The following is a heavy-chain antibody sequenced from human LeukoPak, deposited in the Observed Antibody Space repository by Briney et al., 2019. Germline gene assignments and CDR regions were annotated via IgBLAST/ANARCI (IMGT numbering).Heavy chain of an antibody. CDR1: GGSISSYY. D-gene: IGHD6-13*01. Sequence: PSETLSLTCTVSGGSISSYYWSWIRQPPGKGLEWIGYIYYSGSTNYNPSLKSRVTISVDTSKNQFSLKLSSVTAADTAVHYCARLYSSSWSQIDYWGQGTLVTVSS. J-gene: IGHJ4*02. CDR3: ARLYSSSWSQIDY. CDR2: IYYSGST. V-gene: IGHV4-59*08.